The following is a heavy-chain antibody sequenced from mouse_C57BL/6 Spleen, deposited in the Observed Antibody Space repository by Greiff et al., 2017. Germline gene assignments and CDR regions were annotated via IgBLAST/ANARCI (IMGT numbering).Heavy chain of an antibody. J-gene: IGHJ3*01. CDR1: GYAFSSSW. V-gene: IGHV1-82*01. CDR3: ASQIYYYGSSWFAY. D-gene: IGHD1-1*01. Sequence: QVKLHQSGPELVRPGASVKISCKASGYAFSSSWMNWVKQRPGKGLEWIGGINPGDGVTNYNGKFKGKATLTAAKSSSTAYMQLSSLTSEDSAVYFCASQIYYYGSSWFAYWGQGTLVTVSA. CDR2: INPGDGVT.